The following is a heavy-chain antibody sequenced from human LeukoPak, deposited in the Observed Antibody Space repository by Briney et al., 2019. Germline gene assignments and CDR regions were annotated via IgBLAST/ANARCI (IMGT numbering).Heavy chain of an antibody. CDR2: IYYSGST. Sequence: SETLSLTCTVSGNSISSGDNYWSWIRQPPGKGLEWIGYIYYSGSTNYNPSLKSRVTISVDTSKNQFSLKLSSVTAADTAVYYCARGKYCSGGSCYPRSYYYYMDVWGKGTTVTVSS. D-gene: IGHD2-15*01. V-gene: IGHV4-61*08. J-gene: IGHJ6*03. CDR3: ARGKYCSGGSCYPRSYYYYMDV. CDR1: GNSISSGDNY.